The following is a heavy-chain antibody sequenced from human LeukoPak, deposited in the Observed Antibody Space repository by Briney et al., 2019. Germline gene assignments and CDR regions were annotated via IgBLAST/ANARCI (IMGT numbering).Heavy chain of an antibody. Sequence: SVKVSCKASGGTFSSYAISWVRQAPGQGLEWMGGIIPIFGTANYAQKFQGRVTMTRDTSTSTVYMELSSLRSEDTAVYYCARVPYSIGEIDYWGQGTLVTVSS. CDR2: IIPIFGTA. J-gene: IGHJ4*02. V-gene: IGHV1-69*05. D-gene: IGHD4-11*01. CDR3: ARVPYSIGEIDY. CDR1: GGTFSSYA.